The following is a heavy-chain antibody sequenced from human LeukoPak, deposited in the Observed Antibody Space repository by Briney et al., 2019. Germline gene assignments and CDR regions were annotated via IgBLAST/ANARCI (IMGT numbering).Heavy chain of an antibody. D-gene: IGHD3-10*01. CDR1: GFTFSSYG. CDR2: IWYDGSNK. V-gene: IGHV3-30*19. Sequence: PGGSLRLSCAASGFTFSSYGMHWVRQAPGKGLEWVAVIWYDGSNKYYADSVKGRFTISRDNSKDTVYLQMNSLRAEDTAVYHCARDSMVRGATGPFFDYWGRGTLVTVSS. J-gene: IGHJ4*02. CDR3: ARDSMVRGATGPFFDY.